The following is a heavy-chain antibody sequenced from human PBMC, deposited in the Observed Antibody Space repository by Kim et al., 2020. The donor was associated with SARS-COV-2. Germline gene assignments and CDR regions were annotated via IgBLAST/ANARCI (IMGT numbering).Heavy chain of an antibody. J-gene: IGHJ4*02. CDR3: ARRVGAGRGHYFDS. Sequence: SETLSLTCSVSGVTFSDHNLYWDWIRQAQGKGDEWLGSVDDSGKDYYNPSCKRRATFSFDTTKNQVSLRLRAVTATDTAVYFCARRVGAGRGHYFDSWGQGTLVTVSS. CDR2: VDDSGKD. V-gene: IGHV4-39*01. D-gene: IGHD6-19*01. CDR1: GVTFSDHNLY.